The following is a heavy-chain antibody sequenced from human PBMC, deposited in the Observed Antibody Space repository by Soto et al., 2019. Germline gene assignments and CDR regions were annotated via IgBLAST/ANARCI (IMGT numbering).Heavy chain of an antibody. Sequence: GGSLRLSCAASGFTFSYYTMNWVRQAPGKGLEWVSSISSSSSYIYYADSVKGRFTISRDNAKNSLYLQMNSLRAEDTAVYYCARDYYDSSGLHSFDYWGQGTLVTVSS. CDR1: GFTFSYYT. D-gene: IGHD3-22*01. V-gene: IGHV3-21*01. CDR3: ARDYYDSSGLHSFDY. J-gene: IGHJ4*02. CDR2: ISSSSSYI.